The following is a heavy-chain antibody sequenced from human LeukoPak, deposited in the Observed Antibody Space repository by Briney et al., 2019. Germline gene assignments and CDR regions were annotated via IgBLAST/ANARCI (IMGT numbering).Heavy chain of an antibody. V-gene: IGHV1-18*01. CDR3: ARDYGSGSYRFDY. J-gene: IGHJ4*02. D-gene: IGHD3-10*01. CDR2: IDAYNGNT. Sequence: GASVKVSCKASGYTFPNYVITWVRQAPGQGLEWMGWIDAYNGNTKYAQKLQGRVSMTTDTSTSTAYMELRSLRSDDTAVYYCARDYGSGSYRFDYWGQGTLVTVSS. CDR1: GYTFPNYV.